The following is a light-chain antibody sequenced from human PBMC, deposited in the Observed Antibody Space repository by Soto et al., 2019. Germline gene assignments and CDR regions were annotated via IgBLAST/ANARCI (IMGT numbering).Light chain of an antibody. J-gene: IGLJ2*01. CDR1: GSSIGTNT. CDR3: AAWDGSLKNVL. Sequence: QSVLTQPPSASGTPGQRVTISCSGSGSSIGTNTVNWYRQLPGTAPKLLSYGDKQRPSGVPDRFSGSKSGTSASLAISGLQSEDEAEYYCAAWDGSLKNVLFGGGTKLNVL. V-gene: IGLV1-44*01. CDR2: GDK.